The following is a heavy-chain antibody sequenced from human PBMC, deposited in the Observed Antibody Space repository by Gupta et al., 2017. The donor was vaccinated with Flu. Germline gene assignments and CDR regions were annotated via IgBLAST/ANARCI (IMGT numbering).Heavy chain of an antibody. J-gene: IGHJ4*02. V-gene: IGHV3-49*02. CDR2: IRSKAYGGTT. D-gene: IGHD1-26*01. CDR3: TRARGGWELIDY. Sequence: QAPGKGLEWVGFIRSKAYGGTTEYAASVKGRFTISRDDSKSIAYLQMNSLKTEDTAVYYCTRARGGWELIDYWGQGTLVTVSS.